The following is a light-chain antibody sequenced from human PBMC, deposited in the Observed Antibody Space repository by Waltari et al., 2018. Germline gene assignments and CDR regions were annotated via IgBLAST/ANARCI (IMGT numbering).Light chain of an antibody. V-gene: IGKV1-39*01. CDR1: PSIAGH. Sequence: DIQMTQTPSSLSPSVGDRVTITCRASPSIAGHLNWFQQQPGRAPKLLIHTASSLQSGVPSRFSGSGSGTHFTLIISSLQPEDFATYFCQQTYITPYTFGQGTKLEMK. CDR2: TAS. J-gene: IGKJ2*01. CDR3: QQTYITPYT.